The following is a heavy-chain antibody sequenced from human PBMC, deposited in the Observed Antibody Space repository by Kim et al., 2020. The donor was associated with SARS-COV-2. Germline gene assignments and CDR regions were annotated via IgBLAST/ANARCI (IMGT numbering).Heavy chain of an antibody. J-gene: IGHJ6*02. CDR2: ISYDGSNK. CDR3: AKEISRGYYYYYGMDV. Sequence: LSLTCAASGFTFSSYGMHWVRQAPGKGLEWVAVISYDGSNKYYADSVKGRFTISRDNSKNTLYLQMNSLRAEDTAVYYCAKEISRGYYYYYGMDVWG. CDR1: GFTFSSYG. V-gene: IGHV3-30*18.